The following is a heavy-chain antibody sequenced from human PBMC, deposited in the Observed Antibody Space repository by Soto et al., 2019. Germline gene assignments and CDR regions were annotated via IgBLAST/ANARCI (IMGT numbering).Heavy chain of an antibody. CDR2: VFPGDSDT. J-gene: IGHJ6*02. D-gene: IGHD1-26*01. CDR3: AKSIEGGPMDV. Sequence: PGESLKISCKGFGYTFPNHWINWVRLVPGKGLEWMGIVFPGDSDTRYSPSSQGQVIIPVDKSISTAYLQWTRLKSSDTAIYYCAKSIEGGPMDVWGQGTTVTVSS. CDR1: GYTFPNHW. V-gene: IGHV5-51*01.